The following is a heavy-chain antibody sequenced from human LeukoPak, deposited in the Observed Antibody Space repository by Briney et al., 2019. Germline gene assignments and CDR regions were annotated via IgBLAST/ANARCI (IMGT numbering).Heavy chain of an antibody. CDR3: ATTGSGSYYDY. CDR2: ISGSGDYT. D-gene: IGHD1-26*01. V-gene: IGHV3-21*01. Sequence: GGSLRLSCAASGFTFSSYEMNWVRQAPGKGLEWVSTISGSGDYTYYADSVKGRFTISRDNAKNTLYLQMNSLRAEDTAVYYCATTGSGSYYDYWGQGTLVTVSS. CDR1: GFTFSSYE. J-gene: IGHJ4*02.